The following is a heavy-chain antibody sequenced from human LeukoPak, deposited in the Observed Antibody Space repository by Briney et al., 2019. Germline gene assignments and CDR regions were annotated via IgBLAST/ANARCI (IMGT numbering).Heavy chain of an antibody. CDR3: ARGESAVTSYLHF. CDR1: GFTFNTYS. Sequence: GGSLRPSCAASGFTFNTYSMNWVRQAPGKGLEWVSYISSSGSTIYYADSVKGRFTISRDNAKNSLYLQMNSLRHEDTALYYCARGESAVTSYLHFWGQGTLVTVSS. CDR2: ISSSGSTI. D-gene: IGHD4-17*01. J-gene: IGHJ4*02. V-gene: IGHV3-48*02.